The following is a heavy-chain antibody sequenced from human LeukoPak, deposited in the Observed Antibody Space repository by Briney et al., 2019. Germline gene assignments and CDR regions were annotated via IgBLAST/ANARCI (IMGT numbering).Heavy chain of an antibody. V-gene: IGHV4-59*01. J-gene: IGHJ4*02. CDR3: AREVDTAMATFDY. CDR1: GGSISSYY. CDR2: IYYSGST. Sequence: SETLSLTCTVSGGSISSYYWSWIRQPPGKGLEWLGYIYYSGSTNYNPSLKSRVTISVDTSKNQFSLKLSSVTAADTAVYYCAREVDTAMATFDYWGQGTLVTVSS. D-gene: IGHD5-18*01.